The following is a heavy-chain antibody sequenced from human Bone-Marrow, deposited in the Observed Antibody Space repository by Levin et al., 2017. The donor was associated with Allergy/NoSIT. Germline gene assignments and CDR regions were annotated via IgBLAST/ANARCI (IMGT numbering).Heavy chain of an antibody. CDR2: IKPDGSDK. J-gene: IGHJ4*02. CDR1: GFTFSTHW. V-gene: IGHV3-7*01. CDR3: ARELQWSRDY. D-gene: IGHD2-15*01. Sequence: AGGSLRLSCAASGFTFSTHWMDWVRQAPGKGLEWVANIKPDGSDKYYVGSVKGRFTISRDNAKNSLYLQMDSLRAEDTAVYYCARELQWSRDYWGQGTLVIVSS.